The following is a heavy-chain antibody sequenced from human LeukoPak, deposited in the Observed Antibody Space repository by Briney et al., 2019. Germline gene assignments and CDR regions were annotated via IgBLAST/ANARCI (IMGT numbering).Heavy chain of an antibody. CDR1: GGTFSSYA. Sequence: GASVKVSCKASGGTFSSYAISWVRQAPGQGLEWMGGIIPIFGTANYAQKFQGRVTITTDESTSTAYMELSSLRSEDTAVYYCARQEYSSSRDAFDIWGQGTMVTVSS. D-gene: IGHD6-6*01. CDR2: IIPIFGTA. J-gene: IGHJ3*02. CDR3: ARQEYSSSRDAFDI. V-gene: IGHV1-69*05.